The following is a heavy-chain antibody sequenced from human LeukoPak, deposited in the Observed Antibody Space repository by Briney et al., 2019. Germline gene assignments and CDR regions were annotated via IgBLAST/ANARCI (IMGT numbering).Heavy chain of an antibody. CDR2: ISHDGII. CDR1: GFTFSSYV. CDR3: ARDWVYKIDY. V-gene: IGHV3-74*01. D-gene: IGHD5-24*01. J-gene: IGHJ4*02. Sequence: PGGSLRLSCERAGFTFSSYVMHWVRRTPGKGLVWVSRISHDGIISYADSVKGRFTISRDNAKNTLTLQMNSLRVEDTAVYFCARDWVYKIDYWGRGTLVTVSS.